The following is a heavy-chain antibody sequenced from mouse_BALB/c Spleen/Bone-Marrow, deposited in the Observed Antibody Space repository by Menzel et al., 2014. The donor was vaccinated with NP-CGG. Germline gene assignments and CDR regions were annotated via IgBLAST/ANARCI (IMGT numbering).Heavy chain of an antibody. CDR2: ISNGGGST. D-gene: IGHD3-1*01. V-gene: IGHV5-12-2*01. CDR1: GFTFSSYT. J-gene: IGHJ4*01. CDR3: ARQLGLRWAMDY. Sequence: EVQGVESGGGLVQPGGSLKLSCAASGFTFSSYTVSWVRQTPEKRLEWVAHISNGGGSTYYPDTVKGRFTISRDNAKNTLYLQMSSLKSEDTAMYYCARQLGLRWAMDYWGQGTSVTVSS.